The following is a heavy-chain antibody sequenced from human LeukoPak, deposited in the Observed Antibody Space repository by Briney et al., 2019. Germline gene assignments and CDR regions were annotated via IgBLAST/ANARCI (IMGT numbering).Heavy chain of an antibody. J-gene: IGHJ4*02. CDR2: INPSGGST. D-gene: IGHD6-13*01. Sequence: ASVKVSCKASGYTFTRYYMHWVRQAPGRGLEWMGIINPSGGSTSYAQKFQGRVTMTRDKSTSTVYMELSSLSSEDTAVHYCAREAAGGTTSFDYWGQGTLVTVSS. CDR3: AREAAGGTTSFDY. V-gene: IGHV1-46*01. CDR1: GYTFTRYY.